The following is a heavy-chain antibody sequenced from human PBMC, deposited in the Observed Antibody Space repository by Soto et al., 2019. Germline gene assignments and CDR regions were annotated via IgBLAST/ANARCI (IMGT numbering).Heavy chain of an antibody. CDR1: GGSVRAPDW. V-gene: IGHV4-4*02. J-gene: IGHJ5*01. D-gene: IGHD1-1*01. CDR3: ARVRQGCSANNCYFDP. CDR2: VHISGHS. Sequence: SETLSLTCTLSGGSVRAPDWWNWVRQSPDKGLEWIAEVHISGHSNYNPSLRSRVSVSIDSSKNQFYLNLNPVTAADTAIYYCARVRQGCSANNCYFDPWGQGTQVTSPQ.